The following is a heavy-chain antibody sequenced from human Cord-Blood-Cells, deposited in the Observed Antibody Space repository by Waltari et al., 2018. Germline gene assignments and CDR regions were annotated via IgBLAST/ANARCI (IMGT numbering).Heavy chain of an antibody. Sequence: QLQLQESGPGLVTPSETLSLPCTVSDGSISSSSYYWGWIRQPPGKGLEWIGSIYYSGSTYYNPSLKSRVTISVDTSKNQFSLKLSSVTAADTAVDYCARHRDLAWYFDYWGQGTLVTVSS. J-gene: IGHJ4*02. CDR1: DGSISSSSYY. V-gene: IGHV4-39*01. CDR3: ARHRDLAWYFDY. CDR2: IYYSGST. D-gene: IGHD3-10*01.